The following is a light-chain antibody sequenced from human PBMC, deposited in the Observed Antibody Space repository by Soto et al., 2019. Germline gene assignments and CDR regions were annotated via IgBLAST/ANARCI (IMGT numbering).Light chain of an antibody. J-gene: IGKJ1*01. Sequence: DTNMTPSPPPLSPCLGDTVPVTYRASQSISGWLGWYQQKPGKAPKLLIYDASALPRGVPSRFSGSGSGTNFTLTIASLQPEDFATYYCQQVNAYSWTFGPGTEVDIK. V-gene: IGKV1-5*01. CDR2: DAS. CDR3: QQVNAYSWT. CDR1: QSISGW.